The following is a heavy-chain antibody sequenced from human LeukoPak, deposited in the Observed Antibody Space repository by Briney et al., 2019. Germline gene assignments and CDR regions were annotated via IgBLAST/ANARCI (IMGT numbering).Heavy chain of an antibody. CDR2: IHPGDSDT. V-gene: IGHV5-51*01. J-gene: IGHJ4*02. Sequence: GESLKISCKGSGYSFSNYWIAWVRQMTGKGLEWMGIIHPGDSDTRYSPSFQGQVTISGDKSISPAYLQWSSLKASDTAMYYCARYDYGGTSGFNYWGQGTQVTVSS. CDR3: ARYDYGGTSGFNY. D-gene: IGHD4-23*01. CDR1: GYSFSNYW.